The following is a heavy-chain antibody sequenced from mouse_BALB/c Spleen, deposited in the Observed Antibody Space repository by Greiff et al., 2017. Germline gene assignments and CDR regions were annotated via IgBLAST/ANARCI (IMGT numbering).Heavy chain of an antibody. J-gene: IGHJ2*01. D-gene: IGHD1-1*01. CDR3: ARRGGLYYGSSFDY. CDR1: GFTFSSFG. Sequence: EVQLVESGGGLVQPGGSRKLSCAASGFTFSSFGMHWVRQAPEKGLEWVAYISSGSSTIYYADTVKGRFTISRDNPKNTLFLQMTSLRSEDTAMYYCARRGGLYYGSSFDYWGQGTTLTVSS. V-gene: IGHV5-17*02. CDR2: ISSGSSTI.